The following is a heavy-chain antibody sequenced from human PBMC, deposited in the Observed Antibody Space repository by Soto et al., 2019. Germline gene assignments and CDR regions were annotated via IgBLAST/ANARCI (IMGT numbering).Heavy chain of an antibody. CDR3: ARASTIFGVVTPYGMDV. J-gene: IGHJ6*02. Sequence: ASVKVSCKASGYTFTGYYMHWVRQAPGQGLEWMGWINPNSGGTNYAQKFQGWVTMTRDTSISTAHMELSRLRSDDTAVYYCARASTIFGVVTPYGMDVWGQGTTVTVSS. D-gene: IGHD3-3*01. V-gene: IGHV1-2*04. CDR1: GYTFTGYY. CDR2: INPNSGGT.